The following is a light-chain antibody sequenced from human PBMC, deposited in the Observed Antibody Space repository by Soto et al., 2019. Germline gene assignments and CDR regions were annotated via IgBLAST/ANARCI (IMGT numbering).Light chain of an antibody. CDR3: QQSYSYPWT. Sequence: IQLTQSPSSLSASVGDRVTITCRASQGISSYLAWYQQKPGKAPKLLIYAASTLQSGVSSRFSGSGSGTDFTLTISSLQPEDFATYYCQQSYSYPWTFGQGTKVDIK. CDR1: QGISSY. V-gene: IGKV1-39*01. J-gene: IGKJ1*01. CDR2: AAS.